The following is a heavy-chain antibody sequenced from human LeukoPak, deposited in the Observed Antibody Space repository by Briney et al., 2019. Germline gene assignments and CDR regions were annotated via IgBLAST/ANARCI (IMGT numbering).Heavy chain of an antibody. D-gene: IGHD3-16*01. CDR3: ALRHPISFHFDY. CDR1: GGSSNVYY. CDR2: INLGGST. V-gene: IGHV4-34*01. J-gene: IGHJ4*02. Sequence: SETLFLTCAVYGGSSNVYYWSWIRQSPWKGLEYIAEINLGGSTNFNPSLKSRVTISVDTSKNHFSLKVSSVTAADTALYYCALRHPISFHFDYWGQGNLVTVSS.